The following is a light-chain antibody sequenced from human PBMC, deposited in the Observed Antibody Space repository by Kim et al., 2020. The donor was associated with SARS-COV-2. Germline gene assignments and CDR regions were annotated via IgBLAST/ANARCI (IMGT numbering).Light chain of an antibody. CDR3: NSRDSSGNHNVV. Sequence: LGQAVRITCQGDSLRSYYASWYQRKPGQAPVLVIYGKNNRPSGIPDRFSGSSSGNTASLTITGAQAEDEADYYCNSRDSSGNHNVVFGGGTQLTVL. J-gene: IGLJ2*01. CDR1: SLRSYY. CDR2: GKN. V-gene: IGLV3-19*01.